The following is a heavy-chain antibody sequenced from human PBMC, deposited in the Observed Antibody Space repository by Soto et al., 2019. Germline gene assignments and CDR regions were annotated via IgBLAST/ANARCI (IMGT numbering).Heavy chain of an antibody. CDR3: ARVGGGADDAFDI. D-gene: IGHD3-16*01. J-gene: IGHJ3*02. V-gene: IGHV1-18*01. Sequence: DSLKVSCKASGYTLTSYGIRWVRQAPGQGLEWMGWISAYNGNTNYAQKLQGRVTMTTDTSTSTAYMELRSLRSDDTAVYYCARVGGGADDAFDIWGQGTMVSVSS. CDR1: GYTLTSYG. CDR2: ISAYNGNT.